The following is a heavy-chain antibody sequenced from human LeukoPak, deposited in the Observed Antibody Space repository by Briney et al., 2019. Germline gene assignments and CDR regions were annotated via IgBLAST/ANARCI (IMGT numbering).Heavy chain of an antibody. CDR2: VSGSGAST. D-gene: IGHD3-22*01. CDR1: GFYFESYA. J-gene: IGHJ6*03. V-gene: IGHV3-23*01. CDR3: ARVYGSSNYYYDRYYYYMDV. Sequence: GGSQRLSCATSGFYFESYAMSWVRQAPGKGLEWVSGVSGSGASTYYADSVKGRFTISRDSSKSTLYLQLNSLRVEDTAVYYCARVYGSSNYYYDRYYYYMDVWGRGTTVTVSS.